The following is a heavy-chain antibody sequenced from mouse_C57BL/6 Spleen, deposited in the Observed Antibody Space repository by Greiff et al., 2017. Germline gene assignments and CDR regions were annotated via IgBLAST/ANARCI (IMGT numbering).Heavy chain of an antibody. CDR1: GYTFTSYT. CDR3: ANLDSSGYGY. V-gene: IGHV1-4*01. Sequence: VQLQQSGAELARPGASVKMSCKASGYTFTSYTMHWVKQRPGQGLEWIGYINPSSGYTKYNQKFKDKATWTADKSSSTAYMQLSSLTSEDSAVYYCANLDSSGYGYWGQGTTLTVSS. D-gene: IGHD3-2*02. CDR2: INPSSGYT. J-gene: IGHJ2*01.